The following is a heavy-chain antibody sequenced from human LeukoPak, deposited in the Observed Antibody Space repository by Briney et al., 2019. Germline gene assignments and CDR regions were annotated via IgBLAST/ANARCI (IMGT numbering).Heavy chain of an antibody. CDR1: GFTFSSYA. CDR3: ARAYSSDYYYYYYMDV. CDR2: ISGSGGST. D-gene: IGHD4-11*01. V-gene: IGHV3-23*01. J-gene: IGHJ6*03. Sequence: PGGSLRLSCAASGFTFSSYAMSWVRQAPGKGLEWVSAISGSGGSTYYADSVKGRFTISRDNSKNTLYLQMNSLRAEDTAVYYCARAYSSDYYYYYYMDVWGKGTTVTVSS.